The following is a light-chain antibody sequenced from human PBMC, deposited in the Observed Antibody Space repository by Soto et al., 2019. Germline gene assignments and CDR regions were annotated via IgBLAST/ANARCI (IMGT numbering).Light chain of an antibody. V-gene: IGKV3-20*01. CDR3: QQYGTSEII. Sequence: IGLTPSSAPLSLSPGERATHSCRASQSVSSSYLAWYQQKPGQAPRLLIYGASSRATGIPDRFSGSGSGTDFTLTISRLETEDFAVFYCQQYGTSEIIFGQGTRLEIK. CDR2: GAS. J-gene: IGKJ5*01. CDR1: QSVSSSY.